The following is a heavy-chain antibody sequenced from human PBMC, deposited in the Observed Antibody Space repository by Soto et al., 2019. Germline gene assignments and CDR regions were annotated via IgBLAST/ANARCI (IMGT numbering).Heavy chain of an antibody. CDR3: ARHLGQEISDDTSITARFLEWFDYYYYGMDV. V-gene: IGHV4-39*01. D-gene: IGHD3-3*01. J-gene: IGHJ6*02. Sequence: QLQLQESGPGLVKPSETLSLTCTVSGGSISSSSYYWGWIRQPPGKGLEWIGSIYYSGSTYYNPSRKSRVTISVDTSKNQFSLKRCAVTAADTAVDYCARHLGQEISDDTSITARFLEWFDYYYYGMDVWGQGTTVTVSS. CDR2: IYYSGST. CDR1: GGSISSSSYY.